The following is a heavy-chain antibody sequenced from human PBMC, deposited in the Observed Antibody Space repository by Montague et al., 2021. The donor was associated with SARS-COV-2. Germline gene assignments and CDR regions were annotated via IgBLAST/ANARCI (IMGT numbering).Heavy chain of an antibody. J-gene: IGHJ5*02. CDR2: ISHLGST. CDR3: TRLPDTSGRAWSDL. Sequence: SETLSLTCTVSGGSITSFYWCWVRQPPGKGLEWIGYISHLGSTNYNRSLRSRVTISVDTSKNQFSLKLSSVTAADTAVFYCTRLPDTSGRAWSDLWGQGTLVTVSS. V-gene: IGHV4-59*08. CDR1: GGSITSFY. D-gene: IGHD3-22*01.